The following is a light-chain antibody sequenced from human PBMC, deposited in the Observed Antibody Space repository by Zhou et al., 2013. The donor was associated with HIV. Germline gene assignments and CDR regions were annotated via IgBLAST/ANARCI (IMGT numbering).Light chain of an antibody. CDR2: GAS. V-gene: IGKV1D-12*01. Sequence: IRITQSPSSLSASAGDRVTISCRATQDIRTYLAWYQQQPGKAPKLLIYGASSLQSGVPSRFSGSGFGTDFTLTINRLHPEDFATYYCQQANRFPQTFGQGTKVEIK. CDR3: QQANRFPQT. J-gene: IGKJ2*01. CDR1: QDIRTY.